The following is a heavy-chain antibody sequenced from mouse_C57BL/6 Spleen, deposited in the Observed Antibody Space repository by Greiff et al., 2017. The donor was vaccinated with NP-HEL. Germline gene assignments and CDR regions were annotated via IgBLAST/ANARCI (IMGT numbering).Heavy chain of an antibody. V-gene: IGHV1-50*01. CDR1: GYTFTSYW. D-gene: IGHD3-2*02. CDR3: ARREDSSGY. Sequence: QVQLQQPGAELVKPGASVKLSCKASGYTFTSYWMQWVKQRPGQGLEWIGEIDPSDSYTNYIQKFKGKATFTVDTSSSTAYMQLSSLPSEDSAVYYCARREDSSGYWGQGTTLTVSS. CDR2: IDPSDSYT. J-gene: IGHJ2*01.